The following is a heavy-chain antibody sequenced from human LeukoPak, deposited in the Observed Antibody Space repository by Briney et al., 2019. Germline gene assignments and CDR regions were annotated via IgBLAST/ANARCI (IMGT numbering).Heavy chain of an antibody. CDR1: GFTFSRSA. CDR3: AAGGPADYRSINDYGMDF. J-gene: IGHJ6*04. D-gene: IGHD4-11*01. CDR2: IVVGSGNT. Sequence: ASVKVSCKASGFTFSRSAVLWVRQARGQRLEWIGWIVVGSGNTNYAQRFQERVTITRDMSSSTAYMELSSLRSEDTAVYYCAAGGPADYRSINDYGMDFWGKGTTVTVSS. V-gene: IGHV1-58*01.